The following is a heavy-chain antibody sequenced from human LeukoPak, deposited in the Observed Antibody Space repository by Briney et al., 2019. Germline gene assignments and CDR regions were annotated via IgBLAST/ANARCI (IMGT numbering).Heavy chain of an antibody. CDR3: ARGTIFGVVPFDP. D-gene: IGHD3-3*01. Sequence: GGSLRLSCATSGFIFSKYGMHWVRQAPGKGLEWVAFIEHDGSIKYVDSVKGRFTISRDNSENTLYLQMNSLRAEDTAVYYCARGTIFGVVPFDPWGQGTLVTVSS. V-gene: IGHV3-30*02. CDR1: GFIFSKYG. J-gene: IGHJ5*02. CDR2: IEHDGSIK.